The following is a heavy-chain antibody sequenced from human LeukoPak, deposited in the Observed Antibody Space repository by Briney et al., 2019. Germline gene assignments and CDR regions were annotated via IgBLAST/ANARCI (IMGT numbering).Heavy chain of an antibody. Sequence: ASVKVSCKASEYTFTAYYVHWVRQAPGQGLEWMGWISAYNGNTNYAQKLQGRVTMTTDTSTSTAYMELRSLRSDDTAVYYCARESPAGDNWFDPWGQGTLVTVSS. CDR2: ISAYNGNT. CDR1: EYTFTAYY. V-gene: IGHV1-18*04. CDR3: ARESPAGDNWFDP. J-gene: IGHJ5*02.